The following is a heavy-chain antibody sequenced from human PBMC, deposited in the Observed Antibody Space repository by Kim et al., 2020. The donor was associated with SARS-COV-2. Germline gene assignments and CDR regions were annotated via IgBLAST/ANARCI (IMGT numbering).Heavy chain of an antibody. CDR3: TSILQY. J-gene: IGHJ4*02. V-gene: IGHV3-21*01. CDR1: GFTFTNYL. CDR2: VGGDCGIR. Sequence: GGFLRFSCAASGFTFTNYLIHGVRQIPGKGPVWVSSVGGDCGIRYYVDSVNGRFTTSRDNANNMVYLQTNSLRVDDTSIYYCTSILQYCGQGSLVTFSP.